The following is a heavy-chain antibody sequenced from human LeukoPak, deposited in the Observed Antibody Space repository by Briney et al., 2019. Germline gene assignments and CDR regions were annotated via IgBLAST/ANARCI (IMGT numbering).Heavy chain of an antibody. D-gene: IGHD2-2*01. V-gene: IGHV3-33*01. CDR2: IWYDGSNK. CDR3: ARDEGHTVTNEYFQH. Sequence: GGSLRLSCAASGFTFSSYCMHWVRQAPGKGLEWVAVIWYDGSNKYYADSVKGRFTISRGNAKDSLILQMNSLRVEDTAVYYCARDEGHTVTNEYFQHWGQGTLVTVSS. J-gene: IGHJ1*01. CDR1: GFTFSSYC.